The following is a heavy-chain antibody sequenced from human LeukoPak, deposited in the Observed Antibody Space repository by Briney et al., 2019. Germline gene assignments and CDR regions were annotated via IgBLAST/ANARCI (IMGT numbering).Heavy chain of an antibody. D-gene: IGHD6-13*01. CDR2: ISYDGSNK. J-gene: IGHJ6*02. CDR1: GFTFSSYA. CDR3: ARARQDWQQLVLDIYYGMDV. Sequence: QSGGSLRLSCAGSGFTFSSYAMHWVRQAPGKGLEWVAVISYDGSNKYYADSVKGRFTISRDNSKNTLYLQMNSLRAEDTAVYNCARARQDWQQLVLDIYYGMDVWGQGTTVTVSS. V-gene: IGHV3-30-3*01.